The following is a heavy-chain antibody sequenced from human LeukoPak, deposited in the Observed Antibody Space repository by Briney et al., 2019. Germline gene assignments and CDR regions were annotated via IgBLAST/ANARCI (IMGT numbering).Heavy chain of an antibody. CDR3: VRGGYYYDSSGYKPDFDY. D-gene: IGHD3-22*01. V-gene: IGHV4-39*01. CDR1: GGSISDRYY. Sequence: SETLSLTCTVSGGSISDRYYWGWIRQPPGKGLEWIGRIYYGVSTYYNPSLGSRVSISVHTSKYQFSRKLSSVTAADTDVFYGVRGGYYYDSSGYKPDFDYLGQGTLVT. J-gene: IGHJ4*02. CDR2: IYYGVST.